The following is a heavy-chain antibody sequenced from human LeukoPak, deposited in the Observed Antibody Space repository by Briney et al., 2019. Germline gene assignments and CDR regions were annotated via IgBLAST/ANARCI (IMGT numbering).Heavy chain of an antibody. CDR1: GYTFTGYY. CDR3: ARDRDYGSGIWFDP. D-gene: IGHD3-10*01. Sequence: ASVKVSCKASGYTFTGYYMHWVRQAPGQGLEWMGWINPNSGGTNYAQKFQGWVTMARGTSISTAYMELSRLRSDDTAVYYCARDRDYGSGIWFDPWGQGTLVTVSS. J-gene: IGHJ5*02. CDR2: INPNSGGT. V-gene: IGHV1-2*04.